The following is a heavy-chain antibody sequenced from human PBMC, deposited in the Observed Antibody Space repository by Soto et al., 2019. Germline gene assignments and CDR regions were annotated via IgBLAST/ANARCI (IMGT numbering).Heavy chain of an antibody. CDR2: MDQDGSER. Sequence: EVQLVESGGGLVQPGGSLRLSCAASGFTFSTYWMTWVRQPPGKGLEWVANMDQDGSERYYVDSVRGRFTVSRDNAKISLYLQMNSLRAEDTAEYYCVCGGNFCIYWGQGTLVTVSP. V-gene: IGHV3-7*01. CDR1: GFTFSTYW. CDR3: VCGGNFCIY. D-gene: IGHD3-16*01. J-gene: IGHJ4*02.